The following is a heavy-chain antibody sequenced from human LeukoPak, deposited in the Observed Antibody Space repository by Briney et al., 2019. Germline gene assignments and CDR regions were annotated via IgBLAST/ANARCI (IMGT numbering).Heavy chain of an antibody. CDR2: ISDSGYTI. D-gene: IGHD3-10*02. CDR1: GFSFSSYE. V-gene: IGHV3-48*03. Sequence: HTGGSLTLSCAASGFSFSSYEMNWLRQAPGKGPEWVSYISDSGYTIYYADSVKGRFTISRDNAKTSLYLQMNSLRAEDTAVYYCARPDVKGQIDYMDVWGKGTTVTVSS. CDR3: ARPDVKGQIDYMDV. J-gene: IGHJ6*03.